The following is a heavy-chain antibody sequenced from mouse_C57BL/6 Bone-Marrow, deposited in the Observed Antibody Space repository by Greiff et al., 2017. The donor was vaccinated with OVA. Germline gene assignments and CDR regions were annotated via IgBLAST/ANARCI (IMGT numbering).Heavy chain of an antibody. D-gene: IGHD2-3*01. CDR2: ISDGGSYT. V-gene: IGHV5-4*01. CDR3: AKDDGYYLYYIDY. J-gene: IGHJ2*01. Sequence: EVQLVESGGGLVKPGGSLKLSCAASGFTFSSYAMSWVRQTPEKRLEWVATISDGGSYTYYPDNVKGRFTISRDNAKNNLYLQMSHLKSEDTAMYYCAKDDGYYLYYIDYWGQGTTLTVSS. CDR1: GFTFSSYA.